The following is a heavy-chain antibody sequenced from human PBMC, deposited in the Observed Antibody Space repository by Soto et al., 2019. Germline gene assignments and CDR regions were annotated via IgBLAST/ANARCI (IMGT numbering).Heavy chain of an antibody. Sequence: EVQLLESGGGLVQPGGSLRLSCAASGFTFSSYAMSWVRQAPGKGLEWVSGISGSGDNTYYADSVKGRFTISRDNSKNPQYLEMKSLRGEDMARYACARDRAGEQWLVPCWFDPWGQGTLVTVSS. D-gene: IGHD6-19*01. V-gene: IGHV3-23*01. CDR3: ARDRAGEQWLVPCWFDP. CDR1: GFTFSSYA. CDR2: ISGSGDNT. J-gene: IGHJ5*02.